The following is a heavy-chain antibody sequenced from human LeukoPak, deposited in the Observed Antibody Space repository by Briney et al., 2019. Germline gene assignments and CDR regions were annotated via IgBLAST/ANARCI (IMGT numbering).Heavy chain of an antibody. V-gene: IGHV4-31*03. J-gene: IGHJ4*02. Sequence: PSETLSLTCTVSGGSISSGGYYWRWIRQHQGKGLGWMGYIYYGGSTYYNPSLKSRVTISVDTSKNQFSLKLSSVTAADTAVYYCARGSPYDYIWGSYRPHFFDYWGQGTLVTVSS. CDR1: GGSISSGGYY. CDR2: IYYGGST. D-gene: IGHD3-16*02. CDR3: ARGSPYDYIWGSYRPHFFDY.